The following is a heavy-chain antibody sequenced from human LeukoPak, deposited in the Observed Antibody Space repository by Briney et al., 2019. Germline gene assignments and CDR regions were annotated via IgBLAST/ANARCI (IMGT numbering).Heavy chain of an antibody. CDR1: GFTFSSYA. CDR3: ARDGGVYGGNSYYYYYYGMDV. Sequence: GGSLRLSCAASGFTFSSYAMHWVRQAPGKGLEWVAVIWYDGSNKYYADSVKGRFTISRDNSKNTLYLQMNSLRAEDTAVYYCARDGGVYGGNSYYYYYYGMDVWGQGTTVTVSS. CDR2: IWYDGSNK. D-gene: IGHD4-23*01. J-gene: IGHJ6*02. V-gene: IGHV3-33*01.